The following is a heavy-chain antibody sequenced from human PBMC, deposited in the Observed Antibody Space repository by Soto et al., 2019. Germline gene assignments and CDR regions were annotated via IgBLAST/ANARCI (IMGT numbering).Heavy chain of an antibody. Sequence: GASVKVSCKASGYTFTSYGISWVRQAPGQGLEWMGWISAYNGNTNYAQKLQGRVTMTTDTSTSTAYMELRSLRSDDTAVYYCARDSRYCSSTSCYGRSWFDPWGQGTLDTVSS. J-gene: IGHJ5*02. D-gene: IGHD2-2*01. CDR2: ISAYNGNT. V-gene: IGHV1-18*01. CDR3: ARDSRYCSSTSCYGRSWFDP. CDR1: GYTFTSYG.